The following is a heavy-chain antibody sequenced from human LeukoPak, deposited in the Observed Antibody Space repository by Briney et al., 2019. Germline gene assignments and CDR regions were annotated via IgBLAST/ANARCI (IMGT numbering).Heavy chain of an antibody. CDR2: ISYDGSNK. CDR3: ARGREHDLGDYYDSGTYGYYFDY. J-gene: IGHJ4*02. V-gene: IGHV3-30*03. D-gene: IGHD3-22*01. Sequence: TGGSLRLSCAASGFTFSSYGMHWVRQAPGKGLEWVAVISYDGSNKYYADSVKGRFTISRDNSKNTLYLQMNSLRAEDTAVYYCARGREHDLGDYYDSGTYGYYFDYWGQGTLVTVSS. CDR1: GFTFSSYG.